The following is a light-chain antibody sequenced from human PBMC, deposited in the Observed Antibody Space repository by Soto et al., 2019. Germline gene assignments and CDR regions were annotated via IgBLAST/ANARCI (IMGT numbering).Light chain of an antibody. Sequence: QSVLTQPPSVSGAPGQRVTISCSGGSSNIGAGYDVHWYQHLPGTAPKLLIYGNSNRPSGVPDRFSGSKSGTSASLAITGLQAEDEADYYCQSYDSSLSGSDVFGTGTKVTVL. CDR1: SSNIGAGYD. CDR2: GNS. J-gene: IGLJ1*01. CDR3: QSYDSSLSGSDV. V-gene: IGLV1-40*01.